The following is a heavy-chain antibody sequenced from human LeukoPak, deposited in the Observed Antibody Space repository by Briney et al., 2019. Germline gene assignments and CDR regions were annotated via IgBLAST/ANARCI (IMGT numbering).Heavy chain of an antibody. J-gene: IGHJ4*02. D-gene: IGHD5-18*01. Sequence: GGSLRLSCATSEFTFRSHAMNWVRQAPGEGLEWVSSISDTGDTYYADSVKGRFTISRDNSRNTLYLQMNSLRAEDTAVYYCAKTLFGFSYGKIDYWGQGTLVTVSS. CDR3: AKTLFGFSYGKIDY. CDR1: EFTFRSHA. V-gene: IGHV3-23*01. CDR2: ISDTGDT.